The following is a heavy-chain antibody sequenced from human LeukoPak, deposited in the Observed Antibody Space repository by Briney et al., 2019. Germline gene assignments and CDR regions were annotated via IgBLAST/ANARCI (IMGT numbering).Heavy chain of an antibody. J-gene: IGHJ4*02. V-gene: IGHV3-30*02. Sequence: GGSLGLSCAASGFTFSSYGMHWVRQAPGKGLEWVAFIRYDGSNKYYADSVKGRFTISRDNSKNTLYLQMNSLRAEDTAVYYCAKDDYYDSSGYYYEAGGYWGQGTLVTVSS. D-gene: IGHD3-22*01. CDR1: GFTFSSYG. CDR3: AKDDYYDSSGYYYEAGGY. CDR2: IRYDGSNK.